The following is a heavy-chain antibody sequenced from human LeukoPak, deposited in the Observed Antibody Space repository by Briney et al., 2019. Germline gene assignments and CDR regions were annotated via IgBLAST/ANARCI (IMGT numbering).Heavy chain of an antibody. J-gene: IGHJ4*02. D-gene: IGHD2-21*02. Sequence: PSETLPLTCTVSGVSISSYYWSWIRQPPGKGLEWIGYIYYSGSTNYNPSLKSRVTITVDTSKNQFSLKLSSVTAADTAVYYCATETTGDCGGDCRSFDYWGQGTLVTVSS. V-gene: IGHV4-59*12. CDR2: IYYSGST. CDR1: GVSISSYY. CDR3: ATETTGDCGGDCRSFDY.